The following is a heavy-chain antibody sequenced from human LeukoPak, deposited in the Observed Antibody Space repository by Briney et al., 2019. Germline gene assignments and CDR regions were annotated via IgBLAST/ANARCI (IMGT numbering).Heavy chain of an antibody. Sequence: GESLKISCKGSGYSFTSYWIGWVRQMPGKGLEWMGIIYPGDSDTRYSPSFQGQVTISADKSISTAYLQWSSLKASDTAMYYCARQSYYDSSGYYYSSNYYYYMDVWGKGTTVTVSS. CDR2: IYPGDSDT. J-gene: IGHJ6*03. CDR3: ARQSYYDSSGYYYSSNYYYYMDV. D-gene: IGHD3-22*01. CDR1: GYSFTSYW. V-gene: IGHV5-51*01.